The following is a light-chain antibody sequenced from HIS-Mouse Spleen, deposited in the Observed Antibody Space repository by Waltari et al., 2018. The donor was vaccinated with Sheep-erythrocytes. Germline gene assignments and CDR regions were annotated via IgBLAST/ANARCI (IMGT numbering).Light chain of an antibody. Sequence: SYELTQPPSGSVSPGQPASITCSGDKLGDKYACWYQQKPGQSPVLVIYQDSKRPSGIPERFSGSNSGNTATLTISGTQAMDEADYYCQAWDSSTVVFGGGTKLTVL. J-gene: IGLJ2*01. V-gene: IGLV3-1*01. CDR3: QAWDSSTVV. CDR1: KLGDKY. CDR2: QDS.